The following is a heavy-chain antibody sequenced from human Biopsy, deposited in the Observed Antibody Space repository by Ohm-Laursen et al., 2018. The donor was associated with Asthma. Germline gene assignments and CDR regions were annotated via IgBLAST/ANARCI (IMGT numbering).Heavy chain of an antibody. J-gene: IGHJ6*02. CDR2: IITVFGTK. CDR1: GGTFSNFA. D-gene: IGHD6-19*01. V-gene: IGHV1-69*13. Sequence: SVQVSCKTPGGTFSNFAISWVRQAPGQGLEWLGGIITVFGTKNYAQKIQGRVTITADESTSTAYMEVTSLRSEDTAIYYCARCQVGYSSGWSLLLKKIYYSGMDVWGQGTAVTVSS. CDR3: ARCQVGYSSGWSLLLKKIYYSGMDV.